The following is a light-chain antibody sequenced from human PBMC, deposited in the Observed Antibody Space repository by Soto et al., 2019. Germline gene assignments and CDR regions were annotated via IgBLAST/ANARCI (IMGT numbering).Light chain of an antibody. CDR3: QQSYSTPT. CDR1: QSISTS. CDR2: TTS. V-gene: IGKV1-39*01. Sequence: DIQMTQSPSSLSASVGDRVTITCRASQSISTSLNWYQQKPGKALKLLIHTTSSLQRGVPSRFSGSGSGTDFTLTVDSLQPDDFATYYCQQSYSTPTFGQGTKVEIK. J-gene: IGKJ2*01.